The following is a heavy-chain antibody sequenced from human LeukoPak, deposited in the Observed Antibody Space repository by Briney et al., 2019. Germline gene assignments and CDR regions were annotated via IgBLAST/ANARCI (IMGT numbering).Heavy chain of an antibody. Sequence: SETLSLTCTVSGASISSHYWSWIRQSAGKGLEWIGYIDYSGSTNYNPSLKSRVTISIDTSKNQFSLKLSTVTAADTAVYYCARGGGQWPTYYFDYWGQGTLVTVSS. CDR2: IDYSGST. CDR3: ARGGGQWPTYYFDY. J-gene: IGHJ4*02. D-gene: IGHD6-19*01. V-gene: IGHV4-59*11. CDR1: GASISSHY.